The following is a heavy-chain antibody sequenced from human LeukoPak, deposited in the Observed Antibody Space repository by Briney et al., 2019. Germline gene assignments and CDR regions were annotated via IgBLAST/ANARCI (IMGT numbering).Heavy chain of an antibody. CDR2: ISAGGNT. J-gene: IGHJ4*02. Sequence: GGSLSLSCAASGFTFSSDAMSWVRQAPGKGLEWVSAISAGGNTYYADSVKGRFTISRDNSKNTLYLQMSSLSAEDTALYYCAKDYIRRAWDWGQGTLVTVSS. CDR1: GFTFSSDA. CDR3: AKDYIRRAWD. D-gene: IGHD3-16*01. V-gene: IGHV3-23*01.